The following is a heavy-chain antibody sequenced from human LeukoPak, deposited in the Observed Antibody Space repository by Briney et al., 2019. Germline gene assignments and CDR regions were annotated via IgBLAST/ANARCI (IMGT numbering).Heavy chain of an antibody. CDR2: ISSSSYI. V-gene: IGHV3-21*01. CDR1: GFTFSSYS. D-gene: IGHD6-13*01. Sequence: GGSLRLSCAASGFTFSSYSMNWVRQAPGKGLEWVSSISSSSYIYYADSVKGRFTISRDNAKNSLYLQMNSLRAEDTAVYYCAREVAAAVFKGDYWGQGTLVTVSS. J-gene: IGHJ4*02. CDR3: AREVAAAVFKGDY.